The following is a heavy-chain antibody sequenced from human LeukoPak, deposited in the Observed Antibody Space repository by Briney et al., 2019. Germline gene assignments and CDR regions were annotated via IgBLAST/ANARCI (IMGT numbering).Heavy chain of an antibody. D-gene: IGHD3-10*01. V-gene: IGHV4-61*02. CDR2: IYTTGGT. CDR3: ARSRYYYGSGSYKV. J-gene: IGHJ4*02. Sequence: SETLSLTCTVSGGSVSSGDYYWTWIRQPAGKGLEWIGRIYTTGGTNYNPSLKSRVTMSVDTSKNQLSLKLSSVTAADTAVYYCARSRYYYGSGSYKVWGQGTLVTVSS. CDR1: GGSVSSGDYY.